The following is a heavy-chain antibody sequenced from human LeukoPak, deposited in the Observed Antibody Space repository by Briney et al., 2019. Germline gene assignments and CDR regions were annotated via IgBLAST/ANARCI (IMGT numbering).Heavy chain of an antibody. J-gene: IGHJ6*03. CDR3: ARASAVVAASSSGYYYYMDV. D-gene: IGHD2-15*01. V-gene: IGHV4-39*07. CDR1: GGSISSSSYY. CDR2: IYYSGST. Sequence: SETLSLTCTVSGGSISSSSYYWGWIRQPPGKGLEWIGSIYYSGSTYYNPSLKSRVTISVDTPKNQFSLKLSSVTAADTAVYYCARASAVVAASSSGYYYYMDVWGKGTTVTVSS.